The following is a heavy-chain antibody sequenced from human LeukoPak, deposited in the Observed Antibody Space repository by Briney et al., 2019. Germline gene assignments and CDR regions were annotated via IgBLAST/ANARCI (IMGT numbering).Heavy chain of an antibody. D-gene: IGHD3-22*01. CDR3: ARHLLGYYDSSGYWD. V-gene: IGHV4-39*01. J-gene: IGHJ4*02. CDR1: GGSISSSSYY. Sequence: SETLSRTGTVSGGSISSSSYYWGWIRQPPGKGLEWIGSIYYSGSTYYNPSLKSRVTISVDTSKNQFSLKLSSVTAADTAVYYCARHLLGYYDSSGYWDWGQGTLVTVSS. CDR2: IYYSGST.